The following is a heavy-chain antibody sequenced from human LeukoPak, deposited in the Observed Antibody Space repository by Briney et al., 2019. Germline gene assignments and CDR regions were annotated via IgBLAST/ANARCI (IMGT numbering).Heavy chain of an antibody. Sequence: GGSLRLSCAASGFTFSSYAMSWVRQAPGKGLEWVSAISGSGGSTYYADSVKGRFTISRDNSKNTLYLQMNSLRAEDTAVYYCAKSGGSSPTGGLIIYYYYYKDVWGKGTTVTVSS. D-gene: IGHD6-13*01. CDR2: ISGSGGST. J-gene: IGHJ6*03. V-gene: IGHV3-23*01. CDR1: GFTFSSYA. CDR3: AKSGGSSPTGGLIIYYYYYKDV.